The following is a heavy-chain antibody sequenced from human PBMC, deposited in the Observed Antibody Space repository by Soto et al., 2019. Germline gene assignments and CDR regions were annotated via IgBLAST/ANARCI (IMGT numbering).Heavy chain of an antibody. Sequence: SETLSLTCAVYGGSFSSYSWGWISHLPRKGLGWIGEINHREISNYNPSTKSRVTRAVYPAKNQFSLKLSAGTAADSAVYYCAMSVLLWYGRLFGDPKRGMDVWGQGTPVTVSS. V-gene: IGHV4-34*01. J-gene: IGHJ6*01. CDR3: AMSVLLWYGRLFGDPKRGMDV. CDR2: INHREIS. CDR1: GGSFSSYS. D-gene: IGHD3-10*01.